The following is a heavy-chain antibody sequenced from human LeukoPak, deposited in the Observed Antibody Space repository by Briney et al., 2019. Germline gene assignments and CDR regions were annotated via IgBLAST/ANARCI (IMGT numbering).Heavy chain of an antibody. Sequence: SGTLSLTCAVYGGSFSGYYWSWIRQPPGKGLEWIGEINHSGSTNYNPSLKSRVTISVDTSKNQFSLKLSSVTAADTAVYYCARGVRQWLAHGVDYWGQGTLVTVSS. J-gene: IGHJ4*02. V-gene: IGHV4-34*01. D-gene: IGHD6-19*01. CDR1: GGSFSGYY. CDR2: INHSGST. CDR3: ARGVRQWLAHGVDY.